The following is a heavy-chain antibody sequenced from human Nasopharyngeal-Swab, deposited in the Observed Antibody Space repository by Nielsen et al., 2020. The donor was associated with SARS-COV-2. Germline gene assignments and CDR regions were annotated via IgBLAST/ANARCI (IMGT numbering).Heavy chain of an antibody. CDR2: ISHDGSNK. J-gene: IGHJ6*02. CDR3: ARDSAVWFGELLPDYYYYYGMDV. V-gene: IGHV3-30*04. D-gene: IGHD3-10*01. CDR1: GFTFSSYA. Sequence: GESLKISCAASGFTFSSYAMHWVRQAPGKGLEWVAVISHDGSNKYYADSVKGRFTISRDNSKNTLYLQMNSLRAEDTAVYYCARDSAVWFGELLPDYYYYYGMDVWGQGTTVTVSS.